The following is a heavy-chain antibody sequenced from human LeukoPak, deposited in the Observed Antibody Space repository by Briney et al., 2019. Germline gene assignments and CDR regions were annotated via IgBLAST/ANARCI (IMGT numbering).Heavy chain of an antibody. CDR2: ISGSAGST. J-gene: IGHJ4*02. D-gene: IGHD3-9*01. V-gene: IGHV3-23*01. CDR3: AKSRNYDILTGYSPFGFDY. CDR1: GFSFSSYA. Sequence: GGSLRLSCAASGFSFSSYAMSWVRQAPGKGLEWVSAISGSAGSTYYADSVKGRFTISRDNSRNTLYLQMNSLRAEDTAVYYCAKSRNYDILTGYSPFGFDYWGQGTLVTVSS.